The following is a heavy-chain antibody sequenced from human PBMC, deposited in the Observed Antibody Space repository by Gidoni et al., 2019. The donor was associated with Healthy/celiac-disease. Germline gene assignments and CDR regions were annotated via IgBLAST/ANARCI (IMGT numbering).Heavy chain of an antibody. CDR1: GFTFSSYW. V-gene: IGHV3-7*03. CDR2: IKQDGSEK. D-gene: IGHD6-13*01. CDR3: ARSYSSSWYYFDY. Sequence: EVQLVESGGGLVQPGGSLRLSCAASGFTFSSYWMSWVHQAPGKGLEWVANIKQDGSEKYYVDSVKGRFTISRDNAKNSLYLQMNSLRAEDTAVYYCARSYSSSWYYFDYWGQGTLVTVSS. J-gene: IGHJ4*02.